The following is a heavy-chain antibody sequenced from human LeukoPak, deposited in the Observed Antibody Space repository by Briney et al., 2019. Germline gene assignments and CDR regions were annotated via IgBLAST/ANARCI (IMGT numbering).Heavy chain of an antibody. D-gene: IGHD3-22*01. V-gene: IGHV4-39*07. CDR2: IYYSGST. Sequence: SETLSLTCTVSGGSISSSSYYWGWIRQPPGKGLEWIGSIYYSGSTYYNPSLKSRVTISVDTSKNQFSLKLSSVTAADTAVYYCARVPAPRIYYDSSGCPWAFDIWGQGTMVTVSS. J-gene: IGHJ3*02. CDR1: GGSISSSSYY. CDR3: ARVPAPRIYYDSSGCPWAFDI.